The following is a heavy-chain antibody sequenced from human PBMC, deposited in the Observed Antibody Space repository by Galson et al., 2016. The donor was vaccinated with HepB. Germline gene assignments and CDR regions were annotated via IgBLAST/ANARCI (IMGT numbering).Heavy chain of an antibody. J-gene: IGHJ6*02. CDR3: AKDGGDGYNFPYYYGMDV. V-gene: IGHV3-33*06. CDR2: IWYDGTNK. D-gene: IGHD5-24*01. CDR1: GFTFINYG. Sequence: SLRLSCAASGFTFINYGMHWVRQAPGKGLEWVALIWYDGTNKYYADSVKGRFTISRDNSKKTVYLQMNSLRAEDTAVYYCAKDGGDGYNFPYYYGMDVWGQGTTVTVSS.